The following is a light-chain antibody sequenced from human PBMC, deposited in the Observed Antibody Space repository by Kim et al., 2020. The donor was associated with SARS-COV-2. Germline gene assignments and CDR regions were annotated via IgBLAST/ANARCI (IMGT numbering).Light chain of an antibody. J-gene: IGLJ2*01. CDR3: QGWDSGGV. Sequence: SYELTQPPSVSVAPGKTARITCGGNNIGSKSVHWYQQKPGQAPVLVIYYDSDRPSGIPERFSGSNSGNTATLTISRVEAGDEADYYCQGWDSGGVFGGGT. CDR1: NIGSKS. CDR2: YDS. V-gene: IGLV3-21*04.